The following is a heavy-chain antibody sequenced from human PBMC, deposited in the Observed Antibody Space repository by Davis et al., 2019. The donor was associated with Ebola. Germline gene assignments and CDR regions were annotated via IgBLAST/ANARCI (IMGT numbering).Heavy chain of an antibody. J-gene: IGHJ6*02. V-gene: IGHV3-23*01. Sequence: PGGSLRLSCAASGFTFSSYAMSWVRQAPGKGLEWVSAISGSGGSTYYADSVKGRFTISRDNSKNTLYLQMNSLRAEDTAVYYCAKDRAAGGSHYYYGMDVWGQGTTVTVSS. D-gene: IGHD2-15*01. CDR3: AKDRAAGGSHYYYGMDV. CDR1: GFTFSSYA. CDR2: ISGSGGST.